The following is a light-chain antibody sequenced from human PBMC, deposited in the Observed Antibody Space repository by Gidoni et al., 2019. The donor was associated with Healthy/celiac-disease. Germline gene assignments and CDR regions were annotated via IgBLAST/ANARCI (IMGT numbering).Light chain of an antibody. J-gene: IGKJ1*01. Sequence: EIVLTQSPATLSLSPGERATLSCRASQRVSSYLAWYQQKPGQAPRLLIYDASNRATGIPARFSGSGSGTDFTLTISSLEPEDFAVYHCQQRSMWTFGQGTKVEIK. CDR3: QQRSMWT. CDR2: DAS. V-gene: IGKV3-11*01. CDR1: QRVSSY.